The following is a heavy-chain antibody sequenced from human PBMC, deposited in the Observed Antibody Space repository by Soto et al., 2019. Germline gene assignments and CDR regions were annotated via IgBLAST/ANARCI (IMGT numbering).Heavy chain of an antibody. CDR2: ISGSGGST. D-gene: IGHD2-2*01. V-gene: IGHV3-23*01. J-gene: IGHJ3*02. CDR1: GFTFSSYA. Sequence: GGSLRLSCAASGFTFSSYAMSWVRQAPGKGLEWVSAISGSGGSTYYADSVKGRFTISRDNAKNSLYLEMNSLRDEDTALYYCAKDRAAPLGYCSSTSCPGFAFDIWGQGTMVTVSS. CDR3: AKDRAAPLGYCSSTSCPGFAFDI.